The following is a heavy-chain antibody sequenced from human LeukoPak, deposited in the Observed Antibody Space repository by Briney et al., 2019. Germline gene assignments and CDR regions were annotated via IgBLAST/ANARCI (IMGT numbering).Heavy chain of an antibody. CDR3: ARARGGVERAKIFDF. Sequence: ASVKVSCKASGYTFTSYGISWVRQAPGQGLEWMGWISAYKGNTKYAQNLQGRVTVTTDTSTSTAYMELRSLRSDDTAVYYCARARGGVERAKIFDFGGQGTVVTVPS. V-gene: IGHV1-18*01. CDR1: GYTFTSYG. CDR2: ISAYKGNT. D-gene: IGHD5-24*01. J-gene: IGHJ4*02.